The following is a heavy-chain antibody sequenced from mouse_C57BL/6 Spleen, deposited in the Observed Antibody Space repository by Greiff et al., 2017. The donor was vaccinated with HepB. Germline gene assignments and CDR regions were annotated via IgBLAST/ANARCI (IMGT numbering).Heavy chain of an antibody. CDR2: IRSKSNNYAT. J-gene: IGHJ2*01. CDR3: VRHGTGTDY. Sequence: EVMLVESGGGLVQPKGSLKLSCAASGFSFNTYAMNWVRQAPGKGLEWVARIRSKSNNYATYYADSVKDRFTITRDDSESMLYLQMNNLKTEDTAMYYCVRHGTGTDYWGQGTTLTVSS. CDR1: GFSFNTYA. V-gene: IGHV10-1*01. D-gene: IGHD4-1*01.